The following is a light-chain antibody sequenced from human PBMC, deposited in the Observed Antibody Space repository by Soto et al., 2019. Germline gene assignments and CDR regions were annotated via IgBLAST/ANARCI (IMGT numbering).Light chain of an antibody. CDR1: QSLSSN. CDR2: GAS. V-gene: IGKV3-15*01. J-gene: IGKJ2*01. CDR3: QQYNIWPPYT. Sequence: EIEMTQSPATLSLSPGERATLSCRASQSLSSNLAWYQQRPGQAPRLLIYGASTRATGIPARFSGSGSGIEFTLTISSLQSEDFAVYYCQQYNIWPPYTFGQGTKLEIK.